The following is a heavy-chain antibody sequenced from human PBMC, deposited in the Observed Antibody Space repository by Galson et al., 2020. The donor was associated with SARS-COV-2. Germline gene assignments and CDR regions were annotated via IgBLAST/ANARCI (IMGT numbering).Heavy chain of an antibody. CDR1: GYSFSSHW. J-gene: IGHJ4*02. V-gene: IGHV5-51*01. CDR3: ATPVYCSGDGCYDF. CDR2: IYPGDSDT. Sequence: GGSLRLSCQGSGYSFSSHWIGWVRQMPGKGLEWMGIIYPGDSDTRYSPPFQGQVTISADKSTSTSYLQWNSLRASDTAMYFCATPVYCSGDGCYDFWGQGTLVTVSS. D-gene: IGHD2-15*01.